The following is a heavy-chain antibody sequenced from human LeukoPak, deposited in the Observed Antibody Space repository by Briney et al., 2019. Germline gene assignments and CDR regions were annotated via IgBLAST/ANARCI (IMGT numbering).Heavy chain of an antibody. CDR2: IRYDGSNK. D-gene: IGHD3-22*01. Sequence: GGSLRLSCAASGFSFSSYGMHWVRQAPDKGLEWVAFIRYDGSNKYYADSVKGRFTISRDNSKNTLYLQMNSLRAEDTAVYYCARETDSSGYAFDIWGQGTMVTVSS. J-gene: IGHJ3*02. V-gene: IGHV3-30*02. CDR3: ARETDSSGYAFDI. CDR1: GFSFSSYG.